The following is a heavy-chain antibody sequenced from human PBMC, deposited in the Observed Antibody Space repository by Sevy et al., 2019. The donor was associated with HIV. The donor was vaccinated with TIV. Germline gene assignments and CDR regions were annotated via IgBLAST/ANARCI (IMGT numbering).Heavy chain of an antibody. J-gene: IGHJ4*02. V-gene: IGHV3-21*01. D-gene: IGHD1-7*01. CDR2: ISSTSSYI. CDR1: GFTFITYS. Sequence: GGSLRLSCAASGFTFITYSFNWVRQAPGKGLEWVSSISSTSSYIYYADSVKGRFTISRDNAKNSLYLQMTSLRAEDTAVYYCARGLELGYFDYWGLGTLVTVSS. CDR3: ARGLELGYFDY.